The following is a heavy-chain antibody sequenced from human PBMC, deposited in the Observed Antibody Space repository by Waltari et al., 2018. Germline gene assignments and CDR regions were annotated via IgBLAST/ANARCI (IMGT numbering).Heavy chain of an antibody. V-gene: IGHV3-72*01. CDR2: IRNEANTDTT. J-gene: IGHJ4*02. CDR1: GFSFSVHY. CDR3: VRGEVDTIAPAVFDY. D-gene: IGHD2-15*01. Sequence: EVQLVESGGGLVQPGGSLRLSCVASGFSFSVHYMDWVSQAPGKGWDGVGRIRNEANTDTTEYAAAVKGRVTTSRDDSRRSVYLQASRLKAEDTALYYCVRGEVDTIAPAVFDYWGQGTLVTVSS.